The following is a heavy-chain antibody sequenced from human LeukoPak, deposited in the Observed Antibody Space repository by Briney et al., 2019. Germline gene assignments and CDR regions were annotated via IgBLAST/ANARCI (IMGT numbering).Heavy chain of an antibody. Sequence: PSETLSLTCTASGGSISSNNYYWGWIRQPPGKGLEWIGSIYYSGSTYYNPSLKSRVTISVDTSKHQFSLKLSSVTAADTAVYFCARRGYSTCWFDPWGRGTLVTVSS. D-gene: IGHD6-13*01. CDR2: IYYSGST. J-gene: IGHJ5*02. CDR1: GGSISSNNYY. V-gene: IGHV4-39*01. CDR3: ARRGYSTCWFDP.